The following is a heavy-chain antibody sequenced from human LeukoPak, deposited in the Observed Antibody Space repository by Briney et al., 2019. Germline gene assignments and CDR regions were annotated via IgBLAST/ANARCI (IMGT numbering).Heavy chain of an antibody. CDR3: ARLLTRELWLRLPYNWFDP. CDR2: ISAYNGNT. V-gene: IGHV1-18*01. J-gene: IGHJ5*02. D-gene: IGHD5-18*01. CDR1: GYTFTSYG. Sequence: ASVKVSCKASGYTFTSYGISWVRQAPGQGLEWMGWISAYNGNTNYAQKLQGRVTMTTDTSTSTAYMELRSLRSDDTAVYYCARLLTRELWLRLPYNWFDPWGQGTLVTVSS.